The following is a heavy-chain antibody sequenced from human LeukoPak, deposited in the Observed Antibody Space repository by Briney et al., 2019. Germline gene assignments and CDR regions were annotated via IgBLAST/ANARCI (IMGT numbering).Heavy chain of an antibody. V-gene: IGHV3-48*03. CDR3: ARAAIAAARIYYYMDV. D-gene: IGHD6-13*01. CDR1: GFTFSSYE. CDR2: ISTSGTTI. Sequence: PGGSLRLSCAASGFTFSSYEMNWVRQAPGKGLEWLSYISTSGTTIYYADSVKGRFTISRDNAKNSLYLHMNSLRAEDTAVYYCARAAIAAARIYYYMDVWGKGTTVTVSS. J-gene: IGHJ6*03.